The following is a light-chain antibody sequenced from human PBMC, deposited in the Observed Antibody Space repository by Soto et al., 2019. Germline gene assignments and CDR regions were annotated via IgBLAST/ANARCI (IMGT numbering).Light chain of an antibody. CDR1: QSVSSY. J-gene: IGKJ4*01. Sequence: EIVLTQSPATLSLSPGERATLSCRASQSVSSYLAWYQQKPGQPPRLLIYDASNRATCIPARFSGSGSGTDFSLTISSLEPEDFAVYYCQQRTNWPLTFGGGTAVEIQ. CDR3: QQRTNWPLT. V-gene: IGKV3-11*01. CDR2: DAS.